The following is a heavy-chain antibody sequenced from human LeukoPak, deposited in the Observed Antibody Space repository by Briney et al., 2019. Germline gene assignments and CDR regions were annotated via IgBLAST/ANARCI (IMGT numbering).Heavy chain of an antibody. D-gene: IGHD3-22*01. Sequence: SVKVSCKASGYTFTGYYMHWVRQAPGQGLEWMGGIIPFFGTPNYAQRFQDRVTISADESTSTFYMELRSLRSEDTAVYYCARPKTYYYEDTDLKVWVRGPLDYWGQGTLVTVSS. J-gene: IGHJ4*02. CDR2: IIPFFGTP. CDR3: ARPKTYYYEDTDLKVWVRGPLDY. CDR1: GYTFTGYY. V-gene: IGHV1-69*13.